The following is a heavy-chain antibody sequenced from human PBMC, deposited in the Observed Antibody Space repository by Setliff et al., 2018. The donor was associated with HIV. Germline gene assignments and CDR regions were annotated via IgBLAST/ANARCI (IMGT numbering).Heavy chain of an antibody. CDR2: IYHSGST. CDR3: ARLSPQYSGYDSGAFGY. V-gene: IGHV4-39*07. J-gene: IGHJ4*02. Sequence: SETLSLTCTVSGASISSGGYYWSWIRQHPGKGLEWIGSIYHSGSTYYNPSLKSRVTISVDTSKNQFSLKLSSVTAADTAVYYCARLSPQYSGYDSGAFGYWGQGTLVTVSS. D-gene: IGHD5-12*01. CDR1: GASISSGGYY.